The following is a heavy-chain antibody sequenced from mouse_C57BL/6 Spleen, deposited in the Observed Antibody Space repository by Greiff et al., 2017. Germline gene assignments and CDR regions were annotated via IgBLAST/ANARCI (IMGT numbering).Heavy chain of an antibody. Sequence: VQLQQSGAELVKPGASVKLSCKASGYTFTSYWMHWVKQRPGQGLEWIGMIHTNSGSTNYNEKFKSKATLTVDKSSSTAYMQLDSLTSEDSAVYYCASGAYDSYYAWFADWGQGTPVTVSA. CDR3: ASGAYDSYYAWFAD. V-gene: IGHV1-64*01. CDR1: GYTFTSYW. J-gene: IGHJ3*01. D-gene: IGHD2-3*01. CDR2: IHTNSGST.